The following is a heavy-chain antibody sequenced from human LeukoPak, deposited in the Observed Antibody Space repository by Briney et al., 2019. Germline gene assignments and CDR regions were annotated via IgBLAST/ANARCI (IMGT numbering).Heavy chain of an antibody. CDR1: GFTFSFYS. J-gene: IGHJ5*01. CDR3: ARPRITMVRGPFDS. D-gene: IGHD3-10*01. Sequence: GSLRLSCAPSGFTFSFYSMNWVRQPPGKGLEWIGEINHSGSTNYNPSLKSRVTISVDMSKNQFSLKLSSVTAADTAVYYCARPRITMVRGPFDSWGQGTLVTVSS. CDR2: INHSGST. V-gene: IGHV4-34*01.